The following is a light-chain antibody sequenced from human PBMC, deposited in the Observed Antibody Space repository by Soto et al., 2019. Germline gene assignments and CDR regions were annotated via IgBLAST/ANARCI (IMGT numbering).Light chain of an antibody. CDR1: SSNIESNT. J-gene: IGLJ3*02. V-gene: IGLV1-44*01. CDR2: SNN. Sequence: QSVLTQPPSASGTPGQRVTISCSGSSSNIESNTVTWYQQLPGTAPKLVIYSNNQRPSGVPDRFSGSKSGTSASLAISGLQSEDEADYYCAAWDDSLNGWVFGGGTKVTVL. CDR3: AAWDDSLNGWV.